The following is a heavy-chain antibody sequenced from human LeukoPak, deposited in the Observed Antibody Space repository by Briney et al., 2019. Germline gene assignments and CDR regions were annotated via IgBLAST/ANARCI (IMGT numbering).Heavy chain of an antibody. CDR2: IYYRGST. Sequence: PSETLSLTCTLSGASITSSSNYCGWIHQPPGKGLQWFGSIYYRGSTHYNPSPKRPSPISVHTSKEHLTLKLSSLSPADTAVCYCARRRKSYDFPGPSWFDPWRQGTLVTVSS. D-gene: IGHD3-3*01. CDR1: GASITSSSNY. J-gene: IGHJ5*02. V-gene: IGHV4-39*01. CDR3: ARRRKSYDFPGPSWFDP.